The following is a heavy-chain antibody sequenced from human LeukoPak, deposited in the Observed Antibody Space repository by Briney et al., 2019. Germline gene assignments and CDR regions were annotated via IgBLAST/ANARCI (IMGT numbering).Heavy chain of an antibody. CDR2: IKSKTDGGTT. V-gene: IGHV3-15*01. D-gene: IGHD3-9*01. CDR1: GFTFSSYA. J-gene: IGHJ4*02. Sequence: GGSLRLSCAASGFTFSSYAMSWVRQAPGKGLEWVGRIKSKTDGGTTDYAAPVKGRFTISRDDSKNTLYLQMNSLKTEDTAVYYCTTEPSDILTGYYNRYWGQGTLVTVSS. CDR3: TTEPSDILTGYYNRY.